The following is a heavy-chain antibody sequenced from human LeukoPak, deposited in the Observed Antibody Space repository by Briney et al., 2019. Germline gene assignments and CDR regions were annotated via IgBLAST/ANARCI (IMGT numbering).Heavy chain of an antibody. V-gene: IGHV3-23*01. CDR2: ISGSGGST. Sequence: PGGSLRLSCAASGFTFSSYGMSWVRQAPGKGLEWVSAISGSGGSTYYADSVKGRFTISRDNSKNTLYLQMNSLRAEDTAVYYCAKDLGVTYYYDSSAVPEHDAFDIWGQGTMVTVSS. J-gene: IGHJ3*02. D-gene: IGHD3-22*01. CDR3: AKDLGVTYYYDSSAVPEHDAFDI. CDR1: GFTFSSYG.